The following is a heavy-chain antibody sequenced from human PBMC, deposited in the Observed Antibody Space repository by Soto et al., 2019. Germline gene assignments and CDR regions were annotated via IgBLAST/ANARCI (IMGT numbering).Heavy chain of an antibody. CDR1: GFTFSDYY. V-gene: IGHV3-11*06. J-gene: IGHJ5*02. D-gene: IGHD6-19*01. CDR3: ARAPEAVAGEGWFDP. CDR2: ISSSSSYT. Sequence: ESGGGLVKPGGSLRLSCAASGFTFSDYYMSWIRQAPGKGLEWVSYISSSSSYTNYADSVKGRFTISRDNAKNSLYLQMNSLRAEDTAVYYCARAPEAVAGEGWFDPWGQGTLVTVSS.